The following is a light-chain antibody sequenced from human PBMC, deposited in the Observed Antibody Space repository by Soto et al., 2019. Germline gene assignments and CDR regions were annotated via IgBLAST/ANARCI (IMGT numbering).Light chain of an antibody. CDR2: SDN. CDR1: SSNIGTNP. V-gene: IGLV1-44*01. CDR3: ATWDDGLYGPV. J-gene: IGLJ3*02. Sequence: QSVLTQPPSASGTPGQRVTISCYGSSSNIGTNPVQWYLQLPGTAPKLLIYSDNERPSGVPDRFSCSKSGTSASLAISGLQSEDEADYHCATWDDGLYGPVCGGGTKLTVL.